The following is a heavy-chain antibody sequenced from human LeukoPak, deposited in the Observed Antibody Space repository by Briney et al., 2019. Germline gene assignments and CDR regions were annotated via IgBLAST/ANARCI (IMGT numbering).Heavy chain of an antibody. J-gene: IGHJ3*02. CDR1: GYTLTELS. Sequence: ASVKVSCKVPGYTLTELSMHWVRQAPGKGLEWMGGFDPEDGETIYAQKFQGRVTMTEDTSTDTAYMELSSLRSEDTAVYYCATDWSTIFGVADRDDAFDIWGQGTMVTVSS. CDR2: FDPEDGET. CDR3: ATDWSTIFGVADRDDAFDI. D-gene: IGHD3-3*01. V-gene: IGHV1-24*01.